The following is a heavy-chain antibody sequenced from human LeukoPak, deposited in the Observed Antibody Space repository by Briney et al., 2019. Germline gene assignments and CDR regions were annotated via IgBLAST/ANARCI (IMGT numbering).Heavy chain of an antibody. D-gene: IGHD6-13*01. Sequence: PSETLSLTCTVSGGSISSGGYYWSWIRQHPGKGLEWIGYIYYSGSTYYNPSLKSRVTISVDTSKNQFSLKLSSVTAADTAVYYCAKSPQHSGTWIFDYWGQGSLVTVSS. CDR2: IYYSGST. V-gene: IGHV4-31*03. CDR1: GGSISSGGYY. J-gene: IGHJ4*02. CDR3: AKSPQHSGTWIFDY.